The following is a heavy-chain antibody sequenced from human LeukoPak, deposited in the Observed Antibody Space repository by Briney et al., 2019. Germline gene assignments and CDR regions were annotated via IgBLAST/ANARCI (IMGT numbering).Heavy chain of an antibody. CDR1: GFTFSSYG. D-gene: IGHD2-2*01. CDR2: IRYDGSNK. Sequence: PGGSLRLSCAASGFTFSSYGMHWARQAPGKGLEWVAFIRYDGSNKYYADSVKGRFTISRDNSKNTLYLQMNSLRAEDTALYYCVRDRCSGTSCHDSPNWFDPWGQGTLVTVSS. CDR3: VRDRCSGTSCHDSPNWFDP. V-gene: IGHV3-30*02. J-gene: IGHJ5*02.